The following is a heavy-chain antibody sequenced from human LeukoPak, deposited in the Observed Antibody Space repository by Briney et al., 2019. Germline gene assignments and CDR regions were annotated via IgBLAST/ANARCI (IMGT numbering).Heavy chain of an antibody. V-gene: IGHV3-7*01. J-gene: IGHJ6*04. CDR1: GFTFSGNW. CDR3: ARGRGMDV. CDR2: IKQDGSEN. Sequence: GGSLRLSCAASGFTFSGNWMTWVRQAPGKGLEWVANIKQDGSENSYLDSVKGRFTISRDNAKNSLYLQMNSPRAEDTAVYYCARGRGMDVWGKGTTVTVSS.